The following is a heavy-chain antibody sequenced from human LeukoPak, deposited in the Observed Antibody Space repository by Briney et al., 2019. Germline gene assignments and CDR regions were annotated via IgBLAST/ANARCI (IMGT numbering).Heavy chain of an antibody. CDR3: ARGTRYYDSSGFWFDP. D-gene: IGHD3-22*01. V-gene: IGHV1-2*04. CDR1: GYTFTGYY. J-gene: IGHJ5*02. CDR2: INPNSGGT. Sequence: ASVKVSCKASGYTFTGYYTHWVRQAPGQGLEWMGWINPNSGGTNYAQKFQGWVTMTRDTSISTAYMELSRLRSDDTAVYYCARGTRYYDSSGFWFDPWGQGTLVTVSS.